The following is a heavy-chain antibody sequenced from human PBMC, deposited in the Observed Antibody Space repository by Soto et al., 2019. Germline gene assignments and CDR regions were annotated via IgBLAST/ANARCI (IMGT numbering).Heavy chain of an antibody. J-gene: IGHJ4*02. CDR1: GGSFSGYY. CDR3: ARGPWGWYGPWAFDY. D-gene: IGHD6-19*01. V-gene: IGHV4-34*01. Sequence: QVQLQQWGAGLLKPSETLSLTCAVYGGSFSGYYWSWIRQPPGKGLEWIGEINHGGSTNYNPSLKSRVTISVDTSKNQSPLKLSSVPAADTAVYYCARGPWGWYGPWAFDYWGQGTLVTVSS. CDR2: INHGGST.